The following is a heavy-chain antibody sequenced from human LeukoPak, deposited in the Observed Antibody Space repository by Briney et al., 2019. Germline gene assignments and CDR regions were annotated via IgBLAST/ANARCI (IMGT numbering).Heavy chain of an antibody. CDR3: TRSYGRIHADFDY. Sequence: GGSLRLSCTASGFTFGDYGMSWFRQAPGGGLEGVGFIRNRAYSGTTEYAASVRGRFSISRDDSKSIAYLLLNSLKVEDTAVYFCTRSYGRIHADFDYWGQGTLVTVSS. CDR1: GFTFGDYG. V-gene: IGHV3-49*03. J-gene: IGHJ4*02. D-gene: IGHD5-18*01. CDR2: IRNRAYSGTT.